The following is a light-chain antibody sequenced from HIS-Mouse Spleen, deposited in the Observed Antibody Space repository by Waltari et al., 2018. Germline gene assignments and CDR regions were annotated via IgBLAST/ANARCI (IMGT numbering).Light chain of an antibody. CDR1: QSVSSSY. CDR3: QQYGSSSALT. Sequence: EIVLTQSPGTLSLFPGERATLSCRASQSVSSSYLAWYQQKPGLIYGASSRATGIPDRFSVSGSGTDFTLTISRLEPEDFAVYYCQQYGSSSALTFGGGTKVEIK. CDR2: GAS. J-gene: IGKJ4*01. V-gene: IGKV3-20*01.